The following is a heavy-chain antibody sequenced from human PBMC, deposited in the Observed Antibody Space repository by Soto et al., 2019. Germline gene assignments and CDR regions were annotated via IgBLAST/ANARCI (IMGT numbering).Heavy chain of an antibody. CDR3: AKTAGYDYVWGSSGLDP. J-gene: IGHJ5*02. V-gene: IGHV3-30*18. D-gene: IGHD3-16*01. CDR1: GFTFSSYA. Sequence: PGGSLRLSCAASGFTFSSYAMNWVRQAPGKGLEWVAVISYDGSDKYYGDSVKGRFTISRDDSKNTLYLQMNSLRVEDTAIYCAKTAGYDYVWGSSGLDPWGQGTLVTVSS. CDR2: ISYDGSDK.